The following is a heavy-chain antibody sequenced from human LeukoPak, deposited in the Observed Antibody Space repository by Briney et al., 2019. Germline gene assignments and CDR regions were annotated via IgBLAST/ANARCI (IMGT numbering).Heavy chain of an antibody. J-gene: IGHJ4*02. CDR1: GFTFSSYG. CDR3: ATSVVVAANPNY. Sequence: GRSLRLSCAASGFTFSSYGMHWVRQAPGKGLGWVAVISYDGSNKYYADSVKGRFTISRDNSKNTLYLQMNSLRAEDTAVYYCATSVVVAANPNYWGQGTLVTVSS. V-gene: IGHV3-30*03. CDR2: ISYDGSNK. D-gene: IGHD2-15*01.